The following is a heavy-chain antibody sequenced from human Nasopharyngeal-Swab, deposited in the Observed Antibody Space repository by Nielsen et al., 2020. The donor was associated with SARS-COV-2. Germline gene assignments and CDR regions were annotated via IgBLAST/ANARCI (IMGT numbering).Heavy chain of an antibody. CDR2: IANDGRYK. D-gene: IGHD3-22*01. J-gene: IGHJ5*02. CDR3: ARAYDSSGYYYPQFDP. CDR1: GFTFSSYA. Sequence: GGSLRLSCAASGFTFSSYAMNWVRQAPGKGLEWVAVIANDGRYKHYADSVKGRFTISRENSKNTLYLQMNSLRAEDTAVYYCARAYDSSGYYYPQFDPWGQGTLVTVSS. V-gene: IGHV3-30*04.